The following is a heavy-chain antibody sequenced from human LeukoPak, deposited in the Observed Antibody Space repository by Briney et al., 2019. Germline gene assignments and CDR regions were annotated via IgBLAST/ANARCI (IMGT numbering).Heavy chain of an antibody. Sequence: GGSLRLSCVVSGFTLSNYWMNWVRQAPGKGLEWVANIKQDGSKKNYIDSVKGRFTISAANAKNPLYLQMNNLRVEDTAVYYCARDRTGDRRYYYYYMDVWGKGTTVTVSS. V-gene: IGHV3-7*01. CDR3: ARDRTGDRRYYYYYMDV. D-gene: IGHD7-27*01. J-gene: IGHJ6*03. CDR2: IKQDGSKK. CDR1: GFTLSNYW.